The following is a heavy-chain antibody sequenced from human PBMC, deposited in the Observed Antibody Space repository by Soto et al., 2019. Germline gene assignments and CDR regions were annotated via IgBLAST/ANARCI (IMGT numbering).Heavy chain of an antibody. Sequence: EVQLVESGGGLVKPGGSLRLSCAASGFTFSNAWMSWVRQAPGKGLEWVGRIKSKTDGGTTDYAAPVKGRFTISRDDSKNTLYLQMNSLKTEDTAVYYCTASYYIWENQDDYWGQGTLVTVSS. V-gene: IGHV3-15*01. CDR1: GFTFSNAW. J-gene: IGHJ4*02. D-gene: IGHD3-16*01. CDR3: TASYYIWENQDDY. CDR2: IKSKTDGGTT.